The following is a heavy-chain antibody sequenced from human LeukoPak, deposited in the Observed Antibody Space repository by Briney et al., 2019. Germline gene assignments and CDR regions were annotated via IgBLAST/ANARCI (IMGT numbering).Heavy chain of an antibody. Sequence: SETLSLTCAVYGGSFSGYYWSWIRQPPGKGLEWIGEINHSGSTNYNPSLKSRVTISVDTSKNQFSLKLSSVTAADTAVYYCAREGIVGATYRGYWGQGTLVTVSS. CDR3: AREGIVGATYRGY. D-gene: IGHD1-26*01. CDR1: GGSFSGYY. V-gene: IGHV4-34*01. CDR2: INHSGST. J-gene: IGHJ4*02.